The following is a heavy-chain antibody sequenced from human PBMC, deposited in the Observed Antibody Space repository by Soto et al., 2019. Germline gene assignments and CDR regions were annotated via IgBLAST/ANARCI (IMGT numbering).Heavy chain of an antibody. CDR1: GGSISSYY. V-gene: IGHV4-59*08. CDR3: ARRKWQRDAFDI. Sequence: PSETLSLTCTVSGGSISSYYWSWIRQPPGKGLEWIGYIHYSGSTNYNPSLKSRVTISVDTSKNQFSLKLSSVTAADTAVYYCARRKWQRDAFDIWGQGTMVTVSS. D-gene: IGHD5-12*01. CDR2: IHYSGST. J-gene: IGHJ3*02.